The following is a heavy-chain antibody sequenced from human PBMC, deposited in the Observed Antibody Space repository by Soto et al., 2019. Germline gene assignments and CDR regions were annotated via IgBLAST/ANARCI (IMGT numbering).Heavy chain of an antibody. J-gene: IGHJ4*01. V-gene: IGHV3-30*04. CDR2: VSYDGTTK. CDR1: GFTFSHYA. CDR3: AKGDPMAGPFDC. Sequence: QVQLVESVGGVVQPGRSLRLSCAASGFTFSHYAIHWVRQAPGKGLEWVAVVSYDGTTKYYADSVKGRFTISRDNSKNRLFLQMNKLRPQDKGVYYCAKGDPMAGPFDCWRHGTRV. D-gene: IGHD6-19*01.